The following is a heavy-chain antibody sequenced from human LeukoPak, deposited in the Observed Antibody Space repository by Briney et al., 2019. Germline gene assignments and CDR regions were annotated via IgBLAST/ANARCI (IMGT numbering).Heavy chain of an antibody. CDR1: GGSISSSSYY. D-gene: IGHD3-22*01. Sequence: SSETLSLTCTVSGGSISSSSYYWGWIRQPPGKGLEWIGSIYYSGGTYYNPSLKSRVTISVDTSKNQFSLKLSSVTAADTAVYYCARCPRIYDSSGYYGFYQYYYYVDVWGKGTTVTISS. CDR2: IYYSGGT. J-gene: IGHJ6*03. V-gene: IGHV4-39*07. CDR3: ARCPRIYDSSGYYGFYQYYYYVDV.